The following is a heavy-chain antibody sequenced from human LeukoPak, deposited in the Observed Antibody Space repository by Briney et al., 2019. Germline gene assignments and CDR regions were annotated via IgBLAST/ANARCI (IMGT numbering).Heavy chain of an antibody. J-gene: IGHJ3*01. Sequence: PGGSLRLSCAASGFTFSNAWMNWVRQAPGKGLEWVSYISSSGSTIYYADSVKGRFTISRDNAKNSLYLQLNSLRAEDTALYYCARDTHYYGSGSPAFDLWGRGTMVTVSS. CDR2: ISSSGSTI. V-gene: IGHV3-48*04. CDR1: GFTFSNAW. D-gene: IGHD3-10*01. CDR3: ARDTHYYGSGSPAFDL.